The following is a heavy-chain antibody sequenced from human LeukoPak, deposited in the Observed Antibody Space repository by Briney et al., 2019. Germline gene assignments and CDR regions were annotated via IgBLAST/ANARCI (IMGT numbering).Heavy chain of an antibody. J-gene: IGHJ4*02. CDR3: TRGRGGTIVRGYMDY. D-gene: IGHD3-10*01. V-gene: IGHV1-8*01. Sequence: VASGKVSCKASGYTFINYDIMWVRQATGQGLEWMGWMNSDSRNTGYAQKFQGRVTMTRDTSMSTAYMELSSLRFEDTAVYYCTRGRGGTIVRGYMDYWGQGTLVTVSS. CDR1: GYTFINYD. CDR2: MNSDSRNT.